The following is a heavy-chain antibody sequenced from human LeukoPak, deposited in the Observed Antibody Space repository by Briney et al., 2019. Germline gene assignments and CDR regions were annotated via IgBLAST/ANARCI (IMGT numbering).Heavy chain of an antibody. CDR1: GGSFSGYY. CDR2: INHSGNT. V-gene: IGHV4-34*01. J-gene: IGHJ6*02. Sequence: SETLSLTCAVYGGSFSGYYWSWIRQPPGKGLEWIGEINHSGNTNYNPSLKSRVTISVDTSKNQFSLKLSSVTAADTAVYYCARLVPNYYYYYYGMDVWGQGTTVTVSS. D-gene: IGHD6-6*01. CDR3: ARLVPNYYYYYYGMDV.